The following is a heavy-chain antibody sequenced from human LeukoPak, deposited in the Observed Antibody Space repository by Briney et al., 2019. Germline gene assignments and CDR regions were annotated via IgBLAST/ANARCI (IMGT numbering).Heavy chain of an antibody. CDR3: AKSYGSGTYQPQGY. Sequence: GGSLRLSCAASGFTFSSYAMSWVRQAPGKGLEWVSAISGSGGSTHYADSVKGRFTITRDNSKNTLYLQMNSLRAEDTAVYYCAKSYGSGTYQPQGYWGQGTLATVSS. J-gene: IGHJ4*02. CDR2: ISGSGGST. V-gene: IGHV3-23*01. CDR1: GFTFSSYA. D-gene: IGHD3-10*01.